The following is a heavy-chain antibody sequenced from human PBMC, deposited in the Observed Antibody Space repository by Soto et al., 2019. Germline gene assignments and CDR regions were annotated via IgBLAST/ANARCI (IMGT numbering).Heavy chain of an antibody. D-gene: IGHD1-7*01. Sequence: AETLSLTCTVSGGSISSYHWSWIRQSAGKGLEWIGRIYTSGNTHYNPSLKSRVTVSIDTSKNQFFLTVNSVTAADSAVYYCARESGDNWDYEAYWGQGTPVTVSS. V-gene: IGHV4-4*07. CDR1: GGSISSYH. CDR3: ARESGDNWDYEAY. CDR2: IYTSGNT. J-gene: IGHJ4*02.